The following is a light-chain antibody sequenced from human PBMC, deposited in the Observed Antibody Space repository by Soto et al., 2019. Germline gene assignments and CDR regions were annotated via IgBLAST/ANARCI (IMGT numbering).Light chain of an antibody. CDR3: CSLTNGATWV. Sequence: QSVLTQPASVSGSPGQSITISCTGTNSDVGSHNFVSWYQQYPGKAPKLLIYDASKRPSGLSNRFSGSKSGNTASLTISGLQADDEADYYCCSLTNGATWVFGGGTKLTVL. CDR1: NSDVGSHNF. CDR2: DAS. V-gene: IGLV2-23*01. J-gene: IGLJ3*02.